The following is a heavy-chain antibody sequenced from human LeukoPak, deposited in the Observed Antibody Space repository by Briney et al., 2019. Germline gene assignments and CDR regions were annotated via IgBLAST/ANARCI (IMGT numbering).Heavy chain of an antibody. CDR1: GYTFTGYY. CDR2: INPNSGGT. V-gene: IGHV1-2*02. CDR3: ARGPYYYYYYYMDV. J-gene: IGHJ6*03. Sequence: ASVKVSCKASGYTFTGYYMHWVRQTPGQGLEWMGWINPNSGGTNYAQKFQGRVTMTRDMSISTAYMELSRLRSDDTAVYYCARGPYYYYYYYMDVWGKGTTVTVSS.